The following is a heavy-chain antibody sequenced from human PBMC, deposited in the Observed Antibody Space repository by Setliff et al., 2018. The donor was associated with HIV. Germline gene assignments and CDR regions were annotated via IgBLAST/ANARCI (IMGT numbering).Heavy chain of an antibody. CDR2: ISYNGSS. J-gene: IGHJ5*02. Sequence: SETLSLTCSFSGGPISSSIYYWGWIRQPPGKGLEWIGSISYNGSSYYNPSLKSRVTMSVDTSKNQFSLNLTSVTAADTAVYYCASRVYYYDSSGYLREEGFDPWGQGTLVTVSS. V-gene: IGHV4-39*01. D-gene: IGHD3-22*01. CDR1: GGPISSSIYY. CDR3: ASRVYYYDSSGYLREEGFDP.